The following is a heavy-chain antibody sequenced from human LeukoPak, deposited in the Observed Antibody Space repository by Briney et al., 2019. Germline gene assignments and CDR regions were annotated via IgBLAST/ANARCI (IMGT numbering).Heavy chain of an antibody. J-gene: IGHJ4*02. Sequence: PGGSLRLSCAASGFTFNNYNMNWVRQAPGKGLEWVSSISSSSTYIYYADSVKGRFTISRDNAKNSLYLQMNSLRAEYTAVYYCARGTHPAIANYWGQGTLVTVSS. CDR1: GFTFNNYN. D-gene: IGHD6-13*01. V-gene: IGHV3-21*01. CDR3: ARGTHPAIANY. CDR2: ISSSSTYI.